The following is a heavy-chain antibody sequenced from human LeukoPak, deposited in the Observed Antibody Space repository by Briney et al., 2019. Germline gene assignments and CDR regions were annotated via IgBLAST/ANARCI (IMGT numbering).Heavy chain of an antibody. D-gene: IGHD3-9*01. V-gene: IGHV3-30*18. J-gene: IGHJ4*02. CDR1: GFTFSSYG. Sequence: GGSLRLSCAASGFTFSSYGMHWVRQAPGKGLEWVADISYDGSNKYYADSVKGRFTISRDNSKNTLYLQMNSLRAEDTAVYYCAKDLFLLRYFDWTIHYWGQGTLVTVSS. CDR2: ISYDGSNK. CDR3: AKDLFLLRYFDWTIHY.